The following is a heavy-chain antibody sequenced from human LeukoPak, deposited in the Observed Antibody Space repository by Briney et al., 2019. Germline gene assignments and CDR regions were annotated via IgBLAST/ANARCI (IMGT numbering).Heavy chain of an antibody. V-gene: IGHV3-30-3*01. CDR1: GFPFSGYA. CDR2: ISHDGTNK. J-gene: IGHJ4*02. CDR3: ARHRGPSLHSSGYFDY. Sequence: GGSLRLSCAASGFPFSGYAIHWVRQTPGKGLEWVAVISHDGTNKHYADSVKGRFTISRDNSKNTLYLQMNSLRTEDTAVYYCARHRGPSLHSSGYFDYWGQGTLVTVSS. D-gene: IGHD3-22*01.